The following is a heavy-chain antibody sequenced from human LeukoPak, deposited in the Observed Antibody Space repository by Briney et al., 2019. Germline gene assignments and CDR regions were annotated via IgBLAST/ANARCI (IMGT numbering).Heavy chain of an antibody. Sequence: SLRLSCAAPGFTLSSYEMNWVRQAPGKGLEWVSCIRSSGNTIYYADSVRGRFTISRDNAKNSLYLQMNSLRAEDTAVYYCASPPMSSSGYYFEYWGPGTLVTFSS. CDR3: ASPPMSSSGYYFEY. CDR1: GFTLSSYE. D-gene: IGHD6-6*01. CDR2: IRSSGNTI. V-gene: IGHV3-48*03. J-gene: IGHJ4*02.